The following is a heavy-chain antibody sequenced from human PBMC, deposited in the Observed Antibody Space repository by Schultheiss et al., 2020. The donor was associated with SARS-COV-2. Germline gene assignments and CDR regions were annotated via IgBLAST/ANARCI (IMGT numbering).Heavy chain of an antibody. CDR2: ISDSGTT. Sequence: SETLSLTCTVSGGSITPYYWSWIRQSPGKGLEWIGYISDSGTTNYNPSLSSRVTISLDTSKNQFSLKLSSLTAADTAVYYCARDGKGGYDNYYYYYMDVWGKGTTVNVYS. CDR3: ARDGKGGYDNYYYYYMDV. D-gene: IGHD5-12*01. CDR1: GGSITPYY. J-gene: IGHJ6*03. V-gene: IGHV4-59*01.